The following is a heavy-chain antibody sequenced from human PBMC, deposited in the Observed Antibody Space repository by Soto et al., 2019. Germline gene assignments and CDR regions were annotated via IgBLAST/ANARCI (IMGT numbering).Heavy chain of an antibody. CDR2: IIPIFGTA. Sequence: QVQLVQSGAEVKKPGSSVKVSCKASGGTFSSYAISWVRQAPGQGLEWMGGIIPIFGTANYAQKFQGRVTITADESTSTAYMELSSLRSEDTAVYYCARGIRRITIFGVVNHNAYYGMDVWGQGTTVTVSS. V-gene: IGHV1-69*01. D-gene: IGHD3-3*01. CDR1: GGTFSSYA. CDR3: ARGIRRITIFGVVNHNAYYGMDV. J-gene: IGHJ6*02.